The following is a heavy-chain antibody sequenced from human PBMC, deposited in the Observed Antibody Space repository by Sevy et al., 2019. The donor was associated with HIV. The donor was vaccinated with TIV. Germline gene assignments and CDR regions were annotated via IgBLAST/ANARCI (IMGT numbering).Heavy chain of an antibody. CDR3: ARLSGYSSSWSYFDY. CDR1: GFTFSSYS. CDR2: ISSSSSTI. D-gene: IGHD6-13*01. J-gene: IGHJ4*02. V-gene: IGHV3-48*01. Sequence: GGSLRLSCAASGFTFSSYSTNWVRQAPGKGLEWVSYISSSSSTIYYADSVKGRFTISRDNAKNSLYLQMNSLRAEDTAVYYCARLSGYSSSWSYFDYWGQGTLVTVSS.